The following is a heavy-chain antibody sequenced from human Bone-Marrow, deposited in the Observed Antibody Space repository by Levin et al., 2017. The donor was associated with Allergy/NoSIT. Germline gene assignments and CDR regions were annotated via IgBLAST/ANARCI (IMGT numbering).Heavy chain of an antibody. CDR1: GYTFTTYD. V-gene: IGHV1-8*01. CDR2: MNPKSGST. J-gene: IGHJ6*02. D-gene: IGHD3-3*01. CDR3: ARMLTIFGKFYGLDV. Sequence: GASVKVSCKASGYTFTTYDINWVRQAPGQGLEWMGRMNPKSGSTDYAQKFQGRVTMTRDTSESTAYMELNSLRSDDTAVYYCARMLTIFGKFYGLDVWGQGTTVTASS.